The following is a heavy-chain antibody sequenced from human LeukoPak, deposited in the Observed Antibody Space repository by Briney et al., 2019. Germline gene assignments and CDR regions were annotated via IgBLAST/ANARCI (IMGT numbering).Heavy chain of an antibody. Sequence: SETLSLTCTVSGGSISSYYWSWIRQPAGKGLEWIGRIYTSGSTNYNPSLKSRVTMSVDTSKTQFSLKLSSVTAADTAVYYCARGSPTVVTPSYYYYYYGMDVWGQGTTVTVSS. J-gene: IGHJ6*02. CDR3: ARGSPTVVTPSYYYYYYGMDV. CDR1: GGSISSYY. CDR2: IYTSGST. D-gene: IGHD4-17*01. V-gene: IGHV4-4*07.